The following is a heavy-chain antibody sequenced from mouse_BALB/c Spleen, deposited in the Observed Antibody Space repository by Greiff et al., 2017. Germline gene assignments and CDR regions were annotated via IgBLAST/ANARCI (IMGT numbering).Heavy chain of an antibody. Sequence: QVQLQQSGAELVRPGASVTLSCKASGYTFTDYEMHWVKQTPVHGLEWIGAIDPETGGTAYNQKFKGKATLTADKSSSTAYMELRSLTSEDSAVYYCTNSYRYDREADYYAMDYWGQGTSVTVSS. CDR3: TNSYRYDREADYYAMDY. CDR1: GYTFTDYE. V-gene: IGHV1-15*01. CDR2: IDPETGGT. J-gene: IGHJ4*01. D-gene: IGHD2-14*01.